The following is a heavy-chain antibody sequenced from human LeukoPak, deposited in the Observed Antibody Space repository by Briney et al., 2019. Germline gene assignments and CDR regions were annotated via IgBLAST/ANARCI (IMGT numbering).Heavy chain of an antibody. V-gene: IGHV4-4*02. Sequence: SETLSLTCAVSGASISSSHWWSRVRQPPGKGLELIGEIYHSGSTNYNPSLKSRVTMSVDKSKNHFSLNVSSVTAADTAVYYCARAYTVWTDYQPRYYYGMDVWGQGTTVTVSS. CDR3: ARAYTVWTDYQPRYYYGMDV. D-gene: IGHD2-2*01. CDR2: IYHSGST. CDR1: GASISSSHW. J-gene: IGHJ6*02.